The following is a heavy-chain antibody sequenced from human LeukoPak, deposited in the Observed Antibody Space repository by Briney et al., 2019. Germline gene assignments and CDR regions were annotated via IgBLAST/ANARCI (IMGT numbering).Heavy chain of an antibody. D-gene: IGHD2-15*01. V-gene: IGHV3-21*01. J-gene: IGHJ4*02. CDR1: GFTFSSYS. CDR2: ISSSSSYI. Sequence: GGSLRLSCAASGFTFSSYSMNWVHQAPGKGLEWVSSISSSSSYIYYADSVKGRFTISRDNAKNSLYLQMNSLRAEDTAVYYCARVGNKGGDYWGQGTLVTVSS. CDR3: ARVGNKGGDY.